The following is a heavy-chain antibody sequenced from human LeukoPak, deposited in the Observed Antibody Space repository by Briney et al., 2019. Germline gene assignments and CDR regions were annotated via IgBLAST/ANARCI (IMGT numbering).Heavy chain of an antibody. V-gene: IGHV3-11*01. CDR3: ASGRQCSGNYYNPFDY. D-gene: IGHD3-10*02. CDR1: GLTFSDYY. Sequence: KSGGSLRLSCAASGLTFSDYYMTWIRQAPGKGLEWVSYISSSSTIIYYADSVKGRFTISRDNAKNSLFLQMNSLRAEDTAVYYCASGRQCSGNYYNPFDYWGQGTLVTVSS. CDR2: ISSSSTII. J-gene: IGHJ4*02.